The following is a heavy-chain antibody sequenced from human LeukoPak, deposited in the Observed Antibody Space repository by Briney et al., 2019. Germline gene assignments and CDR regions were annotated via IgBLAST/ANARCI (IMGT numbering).Heavy chain of an antibody. D-gene: IGHD4-23*01. Sequence: HPGGSLRLSCAASGFTFSSYWMHWVRQAPGKGLVWVSAINPTGGSTYYADSVKGRFTISRDNSKNTLYLQMNSLRAEDTAVYYCARDQGFRTTVVTHPYWYFDLWGRGTLVTVSS. CDR2: INPTGGST. CDR3: ARDQGFRTTVVTHPYWYFDL. CDR1: GFTFSSYW. J-gene: IGHJ2*01. V-gene: IGHV3-74*01.